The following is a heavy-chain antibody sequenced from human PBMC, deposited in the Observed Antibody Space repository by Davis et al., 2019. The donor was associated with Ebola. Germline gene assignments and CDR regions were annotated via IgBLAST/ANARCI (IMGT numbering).Heavy chain of an antibody. Sequence: GESLKISCAASGFTFSRYSMNWVRQAPGKGLVWVSRINSDGSSTNYADSVKGRFTISRDNAKNTLYLQMNSLRAEDTAVYYCARGYNWFDPWGQGTLVTVSS. CDR2: INSDGSST. CDR3: ARGYNWFDP. J-gene: IGHJ5*02. V-gene: IGHV3-74*01. CDR1: GFTFSRYS.